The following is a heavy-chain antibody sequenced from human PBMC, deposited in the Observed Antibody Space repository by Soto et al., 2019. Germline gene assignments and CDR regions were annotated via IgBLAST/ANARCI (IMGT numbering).Heavy chain of an antibody. CDR3: AKGKRGYDARLFYFDY. J-gene: IGHJ4*02. CDR1: GFTFSSYA. V-gene: IGHV3-23*01. CDR2: ISGSGSST. Sequence: GESLKISCAASGFTFSSYAMSWVRQAPGKGLEWVSAISGSGSSTYYADSVKGRFTISRDNSKNTLYLQMNSLRAEDTAVYYCAKGKRGYDARLFYFDYWGQGTLVTVSS. D-gene: IGHD5-12*01.